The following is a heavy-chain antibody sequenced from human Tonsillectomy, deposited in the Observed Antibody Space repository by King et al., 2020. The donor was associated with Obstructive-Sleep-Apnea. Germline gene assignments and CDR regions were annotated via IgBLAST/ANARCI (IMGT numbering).Heavy chain of an antibody. Sequence: LPLQESGPGLVKPSETLSLTCTVSGGSINSSNYHWGWIRQPPGKGLECIGNIYYSGKKYYNPSLRSRVTISVDTSKNQFSLKLKSVTAADTAVYFCEREGGFGGVRWWYCDVGGRGTLAT. D-gene: IGHD3-16*01. CDR2: IYYSGKK. J-gene: IGHJ2*01. CDR3: EREGGFGGVRWWYCDV. V-gene: IGHV4-39*07. CDR1: GGSINSSNYH.